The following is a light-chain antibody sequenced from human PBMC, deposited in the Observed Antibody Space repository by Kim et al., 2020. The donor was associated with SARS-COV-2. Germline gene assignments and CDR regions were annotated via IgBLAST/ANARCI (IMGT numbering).Light chain of an antibody. CDR1: HSVNTN. J-gene: IGKJ1*01. CDR2: GAS. CDR3: QQYNKWPRT. Sequence: VSPGERATLSCRASHSVNTNLAWYQQKPGQPPRLLIYGASTRATGFPARFSGSGSGTEFTLAISSLQSEDFAVYYCQQYNKWPRTFGQGTKVDIK. V-gene: IGKV3-15*01.